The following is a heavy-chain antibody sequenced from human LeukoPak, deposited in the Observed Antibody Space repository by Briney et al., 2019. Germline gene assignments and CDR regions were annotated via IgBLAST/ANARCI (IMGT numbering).Heavy chain of an antibody. D-gene: IGHD1-14*01. CDR1: GFTFSTYG. CDR3: AKARGNLRANYFGY. J-gene: IGHJ4*02. Sequence: GGSLRLSCAASGFTFSTYGMHWVRQAPGKGLEWVAVISYDGSNKYYADSVKGRFTISRDNSKNTLYLQKNSLRAEDTAVYYCAKARGNLRANYFGYWGQGTLVTVSS. V-gene: IGHV3-30*18. CDR2: ISYDGSNK.